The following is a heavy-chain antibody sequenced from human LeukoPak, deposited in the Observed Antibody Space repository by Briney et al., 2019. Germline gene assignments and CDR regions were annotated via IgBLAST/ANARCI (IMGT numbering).Heavy chain of an antibody. J-gene: IGHJ4*02. CDR3: ARRVVVAPYFDY. D-gene: IGHD2-15*01. CDR2: IYDSGST. Sequence: AETLSLTCTVSGGSISSYYWSWIRQPPGKGLEWIGYIYDSGSTNYDSVKGRLVTISVDTSKNQFSQELSSVTAADTAVYYCARRVVVAPYFDYWGQGTLVAVSS. V-gene: IGHV4-59*08. CDR1: GGSISSYY.